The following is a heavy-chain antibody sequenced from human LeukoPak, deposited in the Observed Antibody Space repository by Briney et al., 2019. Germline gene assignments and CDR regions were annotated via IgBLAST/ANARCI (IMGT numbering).Heavy chain of an antibody. CDR2: IDPSDSYT. Sequence: GESLRISCKGSGYSFTSYWISWVRQMPGKGLEWMGGIDPSDSYTNYSPSFQGHVTISADKSISTAYLQWSSLKASDTAMYYCARRGYYDILTGYYRGDYYYGRQVGAQDTTVTVPS. CDR3: ARRGYYDILTGYYRGDYYYGRQV. D-gene: IGHD3-9*01. V-gene: IGHV5-10-1*01. J-gene: IGHJ6*02. CDR1: GYSFTSYW.